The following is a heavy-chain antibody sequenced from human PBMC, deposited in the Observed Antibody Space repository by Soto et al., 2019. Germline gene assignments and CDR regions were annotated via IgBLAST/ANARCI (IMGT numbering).Heavy chain of an antibody. V-gene: IGHV3-7*05. Sequence: EVQLVESGGGLVQPGGSLRLSCAASGFTFNAYWMTWVRQAPGKGLEWVANINRDGTEKNYVDSVKGRFTVSRDNAKKSLHLQMYSLRAEDTAVYYCVRHRTEYGSYGSSYYDVVDLWGQGTKVTVSS. CDR3: VRHRTEYGSYGSSYYDVVDL. D-gene: IGHD3-22*01. CDR1: GFTFNAYW. J-gene: IGHJ3*01. CDR2: INRDGTEK.